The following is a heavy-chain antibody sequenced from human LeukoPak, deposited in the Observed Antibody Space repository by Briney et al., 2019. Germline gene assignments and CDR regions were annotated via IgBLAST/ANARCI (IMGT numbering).Heavy chain of an antibody. CDR1: GFTFSSYA. J-gene: IGHJ6*03. CDR3: ARDALITMAYYYYYYMDV. CDR2: ISYDGSNK. D-gene: IGHD3-10*01. Sequence: PGGSLRLSCAASGFTFSSYAMHWVRQAPGKGLEWVAVISYDGSNKYYADSVKGRFTISRDNSKNTLYLQMNSLRAEDTAVYYCARDALITMAYYYYYYMDVWGKGTTVTVSS. V-gene: IGHV3-30*04.